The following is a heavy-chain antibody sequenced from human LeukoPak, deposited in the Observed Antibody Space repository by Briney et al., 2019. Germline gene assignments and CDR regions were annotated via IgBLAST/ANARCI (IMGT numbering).Heavy chain of an antibody. CDR3: ARDPCGSTTCYLKS. CDR2: ISSSSSTL. D-gene: IGHD2-2*01. Sequence: GGSLRLSCAASGFTFSSYSMNWVRQAPGKGLEWVSYISSSSSTLYYADSVKGRFTISRDNAKSSVYLQMNRLSAEDTAIYYCARDPCGSTTCYLKSWGQGTLVTVSS. V-gene: IGHV3-48*04. J-gene: IGHJ5*02. CDR1: GFTFSSYS.